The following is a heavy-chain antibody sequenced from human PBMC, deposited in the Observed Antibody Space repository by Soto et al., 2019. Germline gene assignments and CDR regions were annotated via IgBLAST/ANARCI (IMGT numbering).Heavy chain of an antibody. Sequence: PGGSLRLSCVDSWFTFGHYGLNWVRQAPGKGLEWVAVISFDSSNRYYSDSVRGRFTISRDNPKDTLYLQMDTLRPEDTAMYYCVKAFSIYGYSEFDYWGQGTLVTVSS. D-gene: IGHD2-21*01. CDR3: VKAFSIYGYSEFDY. CDR2: ISFDSSNR. CDR1: WFTFGHYG. V-gene: IGHV3-30*18. J-gene: IGHJ4*02.